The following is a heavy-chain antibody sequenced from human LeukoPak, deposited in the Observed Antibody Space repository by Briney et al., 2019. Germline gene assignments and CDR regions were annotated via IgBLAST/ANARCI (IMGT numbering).Heavy chain of an antibody. CDR3: ARTNTTIFGVVIIGSDAFDI. D-gene: IGHD3-3*01. V-gene: IGHV4-4*07. Sequence: PSGTLSLTCTVSGGSISSCSWSWIRQPAGKGLEWIGRIYSSGSTNYNPSFKSRVTMSVDTSKNQFSLKLSSVTAADTAVYYCARTNTTIFGVVIIGSDAFDIWGQGTMVTVSS. CDR1: GGSISSCS. J-gene: IGHJ3*02. CDR2: IYSSGST.